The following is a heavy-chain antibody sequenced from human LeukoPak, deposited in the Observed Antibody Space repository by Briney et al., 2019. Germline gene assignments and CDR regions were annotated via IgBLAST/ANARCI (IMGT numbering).Heavy chain of an antibody. CDR2: ISGSGGST. Sequence: GGSLRLSCAASGFTFISYAMSWVRQAPGKGLEWVSAISGSGGSTYYADSVKGRFTISRDNSKNTLYLQMNSLRAEDTAVYYCAKFEHYYGSGSYYRPYYYYYMDVWGKGTTVTVSS. V-gene: IGHV3-23*01. CDR1: GFTFISYA. CDR3: AKFEHYYGSGSYYRPYYYYYMDV. J-gene: IGHJ6*03. D-gene: IGHD3-10*01.